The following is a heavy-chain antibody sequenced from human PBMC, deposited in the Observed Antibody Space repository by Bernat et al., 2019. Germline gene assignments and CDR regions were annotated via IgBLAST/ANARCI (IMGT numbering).Heavy chain of an antibody. Sequence: QVQLQESGPGLVKPSQTLSLTCTVSGGSISSGDYYWSWIRQPPGKGLEWIGYIYYSGSTYYNPSLKSRVTISVDTSKNQFSLKLSSVTAADTAVYYCARRRYYDSSGPYWYFDLWGRGTLVTVSS. V-gene: IGHV4-30-4*01. J-gene: IGHJ2*01. CDR2: IYYSGST. CDR3: ARRRYYDSSGPYWYFDL. D-gene: IGHD3-22*01. CDR1: GGSISSGDYY.